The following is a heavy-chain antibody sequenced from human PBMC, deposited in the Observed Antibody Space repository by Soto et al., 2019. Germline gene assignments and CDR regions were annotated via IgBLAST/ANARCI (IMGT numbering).Heavy chain of an antibody. D-gene: IGHD5-18*01. Sequence: LRLSCAASGFTFSNAWLSWVRQAPGKGLEWVGHIKTTTDGGTTDYAAPVKGRFTISRDDSQNTLYLQMDSLNTEDTAVYFCTTETHGYRYFDYWGQGTRVTVSS. CDR1: GFTFSNAW. V-gene: IGHV3-15*01. J-gene: IGHJ4*02. CDR3: TTETHGYRYFDY. CDR2: IKTTTDGGTT.